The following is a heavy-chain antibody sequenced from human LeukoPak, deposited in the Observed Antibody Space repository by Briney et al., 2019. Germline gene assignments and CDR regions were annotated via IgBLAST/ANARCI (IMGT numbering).Heavy chain of an antibody. CDR2: LSPDSSYL. CDR1: GLTFSTYT. D-gene: IGHD3-10*01. CDR3: ARGGAPGFYFDY. V-gene: IGHV3-21*01. J-gene: IGHJ4*02. Sequence: GGSLRLSCVASGLTFSTYTMNWVRQAPGKGLEWVSSLSPDSSYLYYADSMQGRFTISRDNAKNSVFLQMNSLRAEDTAVYYCARGGAPGFYFDYWGQGTLVTVSS.